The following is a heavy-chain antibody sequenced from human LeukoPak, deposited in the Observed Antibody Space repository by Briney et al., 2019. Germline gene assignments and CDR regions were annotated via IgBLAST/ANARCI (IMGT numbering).Heavy chain of an antibody. V-gene: IGHV3-7*01. D-gene: IGHD5-12*01. Sequence: GGSLRLSCAASGFALSNYWMVWVRQAPGKGLEWVANIMQDGSEKYYVDSGKGRFTISRDNAKNSLYLQMNSLRAEDTAVYYCARDLDIVAAIDYWGQGTLVTVSS. CDR2: IMQDGSEK. CDR1: GFALSNYW. CDR3: ARDLDIVAAIDY. J-gene: IGHJ4*02.